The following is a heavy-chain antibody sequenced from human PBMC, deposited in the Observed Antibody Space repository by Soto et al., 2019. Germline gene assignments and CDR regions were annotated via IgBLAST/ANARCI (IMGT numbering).Heavy chain of an antibody. CDR1: GCTFSDYA. V-gene: IGHV3-23*01. Sequence: EVQLLESGGGLVQPGGSLRLSCAASGCTFSDYAMSCVRQAPGKGLEWVSGIGGSGSSTSYADSVKRRFTISRDNSKNTLYLQMSSLRVEDTAVYFGAQDSGDTVLLVYALDSWGQGTLVTVSS. D-gene: IGHD2-8*01. CDR2: IGGSGSST. J-gene: IGHJ4*02. CDR3: AQDSGDTVLLVYALDS.